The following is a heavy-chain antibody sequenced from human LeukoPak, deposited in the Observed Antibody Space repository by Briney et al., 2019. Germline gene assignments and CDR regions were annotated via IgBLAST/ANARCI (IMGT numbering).Heavy chain of an antibody. CDR2: IKRDGSET. CDR1: GFTFKSYW. V-gene: IGHV3-7*01. D-gene: IGHD4-17*01. Sequence: GGSLRLSCVVSGFTFKSYWMSWVRQAPGKGLEWVANIKRDGSETNYVDSVKGGLTISRDNAKNSLYLQMNSLRAEETAVYYCAGEKDGDFDYWGQGTLVTVSS. J-gene: IGHJ4*02. CDR3: AGEKDGDFDY.